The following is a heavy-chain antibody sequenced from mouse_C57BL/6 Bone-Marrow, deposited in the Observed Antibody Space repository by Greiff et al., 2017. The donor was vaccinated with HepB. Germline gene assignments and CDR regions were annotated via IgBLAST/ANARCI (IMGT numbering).Heavy chain of an antibody. Sequence: EVMLVESGGGLVKPGGSLKLSCAASGFTFSSYAMSWVRQTPEKRLEWVATISDGGSYTYYPDNVKGRFTISRDNAKNNLYLQMSHLKSEDTAMYYCARDPPANPFAYWGQGTLVTVSA. CDR2: ISDGGSYT. J-gene: IGHJ3*01. CDR1: GFTFSSYA. V-gene: IGHV5-4*01. CDR3: ARDPPANPFAY. D-gene: IGHD4-1*01.